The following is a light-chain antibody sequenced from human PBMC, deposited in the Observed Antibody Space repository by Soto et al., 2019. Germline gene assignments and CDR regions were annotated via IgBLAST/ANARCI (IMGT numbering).Light chain of an antibody. J-gene: IGLJ3*02. CDR2: GNV. CDR3: QSYDSSLSGSV. Sequence: QSVLTQPPSVSGAPGQGVTISCTGSSSNIGAGYEVHWYQQLPGTAPRLLIYGNVNRRSGVPHRFSGSKSGTSASLVITGLQAEDEADYSCQSYDSSLSGSVFGGGTKLTVL. CDR1: SSNIGAGYE. V-gene: IGLV1-40*01.